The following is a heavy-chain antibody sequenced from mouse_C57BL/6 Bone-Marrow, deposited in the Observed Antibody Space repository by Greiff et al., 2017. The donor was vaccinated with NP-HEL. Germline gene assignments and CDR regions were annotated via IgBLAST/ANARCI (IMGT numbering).Heavy chain of an antibody. CDR2: IYPRSGNT. D-gene: IGHD1-1*01. CDR1: GHTFTSYG. Sequence: QVQLQQSGAELARPGASVKLSCKASGHTFTSYGISWVKQRTGQGLEWIGEIYPRSGNTYYNEKFKGKATLTADKSSSTAYMELRSLTSEDSAVYFCARSYGSSPYAMDYWGQGTSVTVSS. CDR3: ARSYGSSPYAMDY. J-gene: IGHJ4*01. V-gene: IGHV1-81*01.